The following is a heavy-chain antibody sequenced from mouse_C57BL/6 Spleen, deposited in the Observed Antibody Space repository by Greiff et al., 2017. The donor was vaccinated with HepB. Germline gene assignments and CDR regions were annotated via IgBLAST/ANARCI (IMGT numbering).Heavy chain of an antibody. J-gene: IGHJ1*03. Sequence: QVQLKQSGPGLVAPSQSLSITSPVSGFSLTSFGVPWVRQPPGKGLEWRVVIWSDGSTTYNSALKSRLSISKDNSKSQVFLKMNSLQTDDTAMYYCARHSGTGGYFDVWGTGTTVTVSS. CDR1: GFSLTSFG. CDR3: ARHSGTGGYFDV. D-gene: IGHD4-1*01. CDR2: IWSDGST. V-gene: IGHV2-6-1*01.